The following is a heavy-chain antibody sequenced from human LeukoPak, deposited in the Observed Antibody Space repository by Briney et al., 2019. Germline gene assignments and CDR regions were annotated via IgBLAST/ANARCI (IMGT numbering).Heavy chain of an antibody. J-gene: IGHJ5*02. CDR2: TIPILGIA. CDR3: ARGSSSWDWFDP. Sequence: ASVKVSCKASGGTFSSYTISWVRQAPGQGLEWMGRTIPILGIANYAQKFQGRVTITADKSTSTAYMELSSLRSEDTAVYYCARGSSSWDWFDPWGQGTLVTVSS. CDR1: GGTFSSYT. D-gene: IGHD6-13*01. V-gene: IGHV1-69*02.